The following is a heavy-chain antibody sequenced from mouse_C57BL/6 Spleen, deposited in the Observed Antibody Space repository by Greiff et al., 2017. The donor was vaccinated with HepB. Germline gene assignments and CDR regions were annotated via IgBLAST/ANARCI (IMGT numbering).Heavy chain of an antibody. D-gene: IGHD6-5*01. V-gene: IGHV1-61*01. CDR2: IYPSDSET. CDR3: ARGYAHFDY. Sequence: QVQLQQPGAELVRPGSSVKLSCKASGYTFTSYWRDWVKQRPGQGLEWIGNIYPSDSETHYNQKFKDKATLTVDKSSSTAYMQLSSLTSEDSAVYYCARGYAHFDYWGQGTTLTVSS. J-gene: IGHJ2*01. CDR1: GYTFTSYW.